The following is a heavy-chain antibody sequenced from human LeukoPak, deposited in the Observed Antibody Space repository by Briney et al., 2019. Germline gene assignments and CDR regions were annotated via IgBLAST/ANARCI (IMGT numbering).Heavy chain of an antibody. CDR1: GFTFSSYW. J-gene: IGHJ6*03. D-gene: IGHD2-2*01. V-gene: IGHV3-74*01. CDR3: ARDSQLPYYYYYMDV. CDR2: INSDGSST. Sequence: GGSLRLSCAASGFTFSSYWMHWVRQAPGKGLVWVSRINSDGSSTSYADSVKGRFTISRDNAKNTLYLQMNSLRAEDTAVYYCARDSQLPYYYYYMDVWAKGPRSPSP.